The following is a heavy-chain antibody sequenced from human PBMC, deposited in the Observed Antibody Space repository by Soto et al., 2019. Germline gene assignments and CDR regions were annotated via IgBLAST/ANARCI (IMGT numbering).Heavy chain of an antibody. D-gene: IGHD6-13*01. CDR1: GGSISSYY. CDR2: IYTSGST. CDR3: ARDSLLAAAGTPIYYYYGMDV. V-gene: IGHV4-4*07. Sequence: PSETLTLTCTVSGGSISSYYWSWIRQPAGKGLEWIGRIYTSGSTNYNPSLKSRVTMSVDTSKNQFSLKLSSVTAADTAVYYCARDSLLAAAGTPIYYYYGMDVWGQRTAVTVSS. J-gene: IGHJ6*02.